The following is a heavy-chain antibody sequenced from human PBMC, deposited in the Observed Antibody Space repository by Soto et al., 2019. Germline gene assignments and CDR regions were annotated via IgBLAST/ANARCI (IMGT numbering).Heavy chain of an antibody. D-gene: IGHD2-15*01. CDR1: GFTFSSYS. CDR3: ARGGGTRIVVVYDYYYYYMDV. CDR2: ISSTSSYI. Sequence: EVQLVESGGGLVKPGGSLRLSCAASGFTFSSYSMNWVRQAPGKGLEWVSSISSTSSYIYYADSVKGRFTISRDNAKNSLYLEMNSLRAEDTSVYYCARGGGTRIVVVYDYYYYYMDVWGKGTTVTVSS. J-gene: IGHJ6*03. V-gene: IGHV3-21*01.